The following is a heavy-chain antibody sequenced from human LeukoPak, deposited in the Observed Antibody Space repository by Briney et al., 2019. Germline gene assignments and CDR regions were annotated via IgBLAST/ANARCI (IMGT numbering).Heavy chain of an antibody. D-gene: IGHD4-23*01. J-gene: IGHJ4*02. CDR3: AKDPLSYGGHHLDY. V-gene: IGHV3-23*01. CDR1: GFSFSSYS. CDR2: ITGSGDNT. Sequence: PGGSLRLSCAASGFSFSSYSMSWVRQAPGKGLEWVSTITGSGDNTFYADSVKGRLTISRDNSKNTLYLQMNSLGPEDTAVYYCAKDPLSYGGHHLDYWGQGTLVTVSS.